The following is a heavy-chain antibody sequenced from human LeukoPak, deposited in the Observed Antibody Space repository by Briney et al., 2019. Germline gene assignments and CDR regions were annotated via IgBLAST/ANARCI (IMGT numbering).Heavy chain of an antibody. V-gene: IGHV4-59*08. J-gene: IGHJ4*02. Sequence: PSETLSLTCAVSGGSISSDDWSWSRQPPGKGLGWIGDMYYSGITNYNPSLSTPGTISVYTSKNQLSLKPSSPTAAHTAVYYCARRPPGDSGGWLFDYWGQGTMATVSS. CDR2: MYYSGIT. D-gene: IGHD3-22*01. CDR1: GGSISSDD. CDR3: ARRPPGDSGGWLFDY.